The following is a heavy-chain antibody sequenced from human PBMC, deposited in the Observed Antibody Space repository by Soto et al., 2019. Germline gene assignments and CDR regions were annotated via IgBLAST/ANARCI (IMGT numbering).Heavy chain of an antibody. J-gene: IGHJ3*02. CDR1: GYTFTSYG. CDR2: ISAYNGNT. CDR3: ARGAPIYYYGSVSYWPRDAFHI. V-gene: IGHV1-18*01. D-gene: IGHD3-10*01. Sequence: ASVKVSCKASGYTFTSYGISWVRQAPGQGLEWMGWISAYNGNTNYAQKLQGRVTMTTDTSTSTAYMELRSLRSDDTAVYYCARGAPIYYYGSVSYWPRDAFHICCQAPIVTV.